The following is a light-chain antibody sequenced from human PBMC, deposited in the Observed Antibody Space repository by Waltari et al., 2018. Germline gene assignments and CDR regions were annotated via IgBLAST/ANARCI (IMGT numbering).Light chain of an antibody. CDR3: TSYATGSSYI. CDR2: DVS. J-gene: IGLJ1*01. V-gene: IGLV2-14*03. Sequence: QSALTQPASVSGSPGQSITISCTGTSNDVGGYNYVSWYQQHPGKAPKLMIYDVSERPAGVSTRFSGSKSGNTASLTISGLQAEDEAEYYCTSYATGSSYIFGGGTKVTVL. CDR1: SNDVGGYNY.